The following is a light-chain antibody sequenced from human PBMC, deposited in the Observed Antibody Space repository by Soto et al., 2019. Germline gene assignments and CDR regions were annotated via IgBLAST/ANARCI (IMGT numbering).Light chain of an antibody. CDR1: QSISNY. V-gene: IGKV1-39*01. J-gene: IGKJ1*01. CDR3: QQSYSTPLT. Sequence: DIQMTQSPSSLSGSVGERVTITCRASQSISNYLNWYQQKPGKAPKLLMYAASSLQSGVPSRFGGSGSGTDFTLTISSLQPEDFATYYCQQSYSTPLTFGQGTKVEIK. CDR2: AAS.